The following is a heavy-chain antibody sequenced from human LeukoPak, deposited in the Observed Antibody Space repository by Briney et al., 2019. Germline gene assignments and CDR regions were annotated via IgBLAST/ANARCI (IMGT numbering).Heavy chain of an antibody. CDR2: IYYSGST. J-gene: IGHJ4*02. CDR3: ARGVYIAAAQYGY. V-gene: IGHV4-59*01. Sequence: SETLSLTCTVSGGSISSYYWSWIRQPPGKGLEWIGCIYYSGSTNYNPSLKSRVTISVDTSKNQFSLKLSSVTAADTAVYYCARGVYIAAAQYGYWGQGTLVSVSS. CDR1: GGSISSYY. D-gene: IGHD6-13*01.